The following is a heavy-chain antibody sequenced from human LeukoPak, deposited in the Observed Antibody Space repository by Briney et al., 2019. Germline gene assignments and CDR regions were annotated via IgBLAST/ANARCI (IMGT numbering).Heavy chain of an antibody. D-gene: IGHD3-22*01. J-gene: IGHJ2*01. Sequence: PGGSLRLSCAASGFTFSSYAMSWVRQAPGKGLEWVSAISGSGGSTYYADSVKGRFTISRDNSKNTLYLQMNSLRAEDTAVYYCARAPPYYYDSSGRTGYFDLWGRGTLVTVSS. CDR3: ARAPPYYYDSSGRTGYFDL. CDR2: ISGSGGST. V-gene: IGHV3-23*01. CDR1: GFTFSSYA.